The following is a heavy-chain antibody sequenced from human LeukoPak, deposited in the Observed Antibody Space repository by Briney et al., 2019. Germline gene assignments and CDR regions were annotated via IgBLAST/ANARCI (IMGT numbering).Heavy chain of an antibody. V-gene: IGHV3-48*04. CDR2: ISSSSSTI. Sequence: GGSLRLSCAASGFTFSSYSMNWVRQAPGKGLEWVSYISSSSSTIYYADSVKGRFTISRDNAKNSLYLQMNSLRAEDTAVCYCARDRLAYGSGTVNAFDIWGQGTMVTVSS. J-gene: IGHJ3*02. CDR1: GFTFSSYS. CDR3: ARDRLAYGSGTVNAFDI. D-gene: IGHD3-10*01.